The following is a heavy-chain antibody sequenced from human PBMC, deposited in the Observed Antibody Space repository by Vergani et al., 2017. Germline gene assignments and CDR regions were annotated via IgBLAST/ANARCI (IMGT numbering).Heavy chain of an antibody. V-gene: IGHV3-15*01. CDR2: IKRKTDGGTT. CDR1: GFTFSNAW. Sequence: EVQLVESGGGLVKPGWSLRLSCAASGFTFSNAWMSWVRQAPGKGLEWVGRIKRKTDGGTTDYAAPVKGRFTISRDDSKNTLYLQMNSLKTEDTAVYYCTTEGDIVVVVAAPYYYGMDVWGQGTTVTVSS. J-gene: IGHJ6*02. CDR3: TTEGDIVVVVAAPYYYGMDV. D-gene: IGHD2-15*01.